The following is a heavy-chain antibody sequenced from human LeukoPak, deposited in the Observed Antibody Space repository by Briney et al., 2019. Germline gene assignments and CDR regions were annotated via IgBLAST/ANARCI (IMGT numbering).Heavy chain of an antibody. J-gene: IGHJ3*02. CDR2: ISSSGSTI. V-gene: IGHV3-11*04. CDR3: ARDKGPILTDAFDI. Sequence: GGSLRLSCAASGVTFSDYYMSWIRQAPGKGLEWVSYISSSGSTIYYADSVKGRFTISRDNAKNSLYLQMNSLRAEDTAVYYCARDKGPILTDAFDIWGQGTMVTVSS. CDR1: GVTFSDYY.